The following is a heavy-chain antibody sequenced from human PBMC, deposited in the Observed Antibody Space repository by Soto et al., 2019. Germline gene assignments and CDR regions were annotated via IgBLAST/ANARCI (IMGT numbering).Heavy chain of an antibody. Sequence: QVQLQESGPGLVKPSGTLSLTCTVSSGSITSRNWWSWVRHSPGKGLEWIGEVGQSGYTNYIPSLNSRLTLSLAKSTNRFSRRLTSVTAADPAVYYFARNRYVGYDFDSWGQGTLVTVSS. CDR1: SGSITSRNW. CDR2: VGQSGYT. D-gene: IGHD5-12*01. V-gene: IGHV4-4*02. J-gene: IGHJ4*02. CDR3: ARNRYVGYDFDS.